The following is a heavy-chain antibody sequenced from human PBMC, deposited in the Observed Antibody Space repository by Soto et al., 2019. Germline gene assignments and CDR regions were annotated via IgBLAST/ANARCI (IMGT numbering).Heavy chain of an antibody. Sequence: GESLKISCKGSGYSFTSYWIGWVRQAPGKGLEWVSAISGSGADTNYADSVKGRFTISRDNSKITLFLQMNSLRAEDTAVYYCAKGSPDSRGYHFFFDYWGQGTLVTVSS. D-gene: IGHD3-22*01. J-gene: IGHJ4*02. CDR3: AKGSPDSRGYHFFFDY. CDR1: GYSFTSYW. CDR2: ISGSGADT. V-gene: IGHV3-23*01.